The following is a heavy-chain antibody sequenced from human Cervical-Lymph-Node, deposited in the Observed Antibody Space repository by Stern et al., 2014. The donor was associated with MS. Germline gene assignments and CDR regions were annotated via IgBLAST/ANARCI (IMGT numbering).Heavy chain of an antibody. CDR2: ISYDGSKK. J-gene: IGHJ4*02. V-gene: IGHV3-30*04. CDR1: GFNFNFHA. CDR3: ARGRHKMSFVMVTDFDY. D-gene: IGHD2-15*01. Sequence: VQLVESGGGVVQPGRSLSLSCAASGFNFNFHAMHWVRQSPVTGLEWGAVISYDGSKKYYAESVKGRFTISRDDSKNTAFLQMDSLRVEDTAVYYCARGRHKMSFVMVTDFDYWGQGILVTVSP.